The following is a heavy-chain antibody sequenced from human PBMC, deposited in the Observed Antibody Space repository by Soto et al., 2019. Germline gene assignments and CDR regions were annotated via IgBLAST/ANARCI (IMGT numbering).Heavy chain of an antibody. Sequence: GGSLRLSCAASGFTFSSYAMSWVRQAPGKGLEWVSAISGSGGSTYYADSVKGRFTISRDNSKNTLYLQMNSLRAEDTAVYYCAKTTGDYYDYVWGSYRYLYCFDYWGQGTLVTVSS. CDR2: ISGSGGST. CDR3: AKTTGDYYDYVWGSYRYLYCFDY. J-gene: IGHJ4*02. V-gene: IGHV3-23*01. D-gene: IGHD3-16*02. CDR1: GFTFSSYA.